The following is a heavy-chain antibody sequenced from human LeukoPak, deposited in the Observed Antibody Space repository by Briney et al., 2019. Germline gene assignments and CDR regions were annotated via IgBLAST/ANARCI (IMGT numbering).Heavy chain of an antibody. D-gene: IGHD3-22*01. J-gene: IGHJ4*02. CDR2: ISYDGSNK. CDR1: GFTFSSYA. CDR3: AKLRSHNYYDSSGS. V-gene: IGHV3-30-3*02. Sequence: GGSLRLSGAASGFTFSSYAMHWVRKAPGKGLEWVAVISYDGSNKYYADSVKGRFTISRDNSKNTLYLQMNSLRAEDTAVYYCAKLRSHNYYDSSGSWGQGTQVTVSS.